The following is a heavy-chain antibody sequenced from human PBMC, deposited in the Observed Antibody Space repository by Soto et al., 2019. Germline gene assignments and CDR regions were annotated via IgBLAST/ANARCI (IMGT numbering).Heavy chain of an antibody. J-gene: IGHJ6*02. CDR3: TTMEWLLYSYYGMDV. D-gene: IGHD3-3*01. V-gene: IGHV3-15*07. Sequence: EVQLVESGGGLVKPGGSLRLSCAASGFTFSNAWMNWVRQAPGEGLEWVGRIKSKTDGGTTDYAAPVKGRFTISRDDSKNTLYLQMNSLKTEDTAVYYCTTMEWLLYSYYGMDVWGQGTTVTVSS. CDR2: IKSKTDGGTT. CDR1: GFTFSNAW.